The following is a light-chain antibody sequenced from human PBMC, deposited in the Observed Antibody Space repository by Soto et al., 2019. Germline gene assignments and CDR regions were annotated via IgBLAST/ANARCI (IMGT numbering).Light chain of an antibody. CDR2: DVS. Sequence: EIVLTQSPATLSLSPRARATLSCRASQSVGSFLAWYQQKPGQAPRLLIYDVSNRATGIPARFSGSGSGTDSTRTIRRLEPEDFAVYYCQHRANWPPSVTFGGGTRV. V-gene: IGKV3-11*01. J-gene: IGKJ4*01. CDR1: QSVGSF. CDR3: QHRANWPPSVT.